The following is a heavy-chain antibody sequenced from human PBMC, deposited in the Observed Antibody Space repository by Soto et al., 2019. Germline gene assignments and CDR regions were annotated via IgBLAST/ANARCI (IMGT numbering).Heavy chain of an antibody. CDR2: IYYSGST. J-gene: IGHJ6*03. CDR3: AGMVAAFPLVDYYYYYMDV. Sequence: PSETLSLTCTVSGGSISSYYWSWIRQPPGKGLEWIGYIYYSGSTNYNPSLKSRVTISVDTSKNQFSLKLSSVTAADTAVYYCAGMVAAFPLVDYYYYYMDVWGKGTTVTVS. D-gene: IGHD2-15*01. CDR1: GGSISSYY. V-gene: IGHV4-59*01.